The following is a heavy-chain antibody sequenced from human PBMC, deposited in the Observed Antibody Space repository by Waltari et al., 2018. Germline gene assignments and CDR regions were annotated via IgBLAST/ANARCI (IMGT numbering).Heavy chain of an antibody. CDR1: GDSIASRHYF. D-gene: IGHD6-13*01. CDR2: IYYTGTT. Sequence: QLQLQESGPGLLKPSETLSLTCTVPGDSIASRHYFWDWVRQPPGKGLEWIGSIYYTGTTYYNPSLESRVTISVHTSKNQFSLKLTSVTAADTAVYYCARLSPPKGQQVVLFDSWGQGTLVTVSS. V-gene: IGHV4-39*01. CDR3: ARLSPPKGQQVVLFDS. J-gene: IGHJ4*02.